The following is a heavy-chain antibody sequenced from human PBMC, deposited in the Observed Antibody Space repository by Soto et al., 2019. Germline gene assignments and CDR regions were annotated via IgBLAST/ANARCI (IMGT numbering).Heavy chain of an antibody. Sequence: QVQLQESGPGLVKPSETLSLTCTVSGGSISSYYWSWIRQPPGKGLEWIGYIYYSGSTNYNPSLKSRVTISVDTSKNQFSLKLSSVTAADTAVYYCARAPGARTFDPWGQGTLVTVSS. D-gene: IGHD1-1*01. V-gene: IGHV4-59*01. CDR1: GGSISSYY. J-gene: IGHJ5*02. CDR3: ARAPGARTFDP. CDR2: IYYSGST.